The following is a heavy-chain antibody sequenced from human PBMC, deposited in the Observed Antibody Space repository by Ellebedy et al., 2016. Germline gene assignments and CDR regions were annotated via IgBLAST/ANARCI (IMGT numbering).Heavy chain of an antibody. D-gene: IGHD4-17*01. CDR2: IYGNDDK. CDR1: GFSLTTNAEV. CDR3: VHRTTVTSVDY. Sequence: SGPTLVKPTQTLTLTCTFSGFSLTTNAEVVGWIRQPPGKALEWLSFIYGNDDKRYSPSLRTRLTITKDTSKNQVVLTITNMDPVDTATYFCVHRTTVTSVDYWGRGTLVTVSA. V-gene: IGHV2-5*01. J-gene: IGHJ4*02.